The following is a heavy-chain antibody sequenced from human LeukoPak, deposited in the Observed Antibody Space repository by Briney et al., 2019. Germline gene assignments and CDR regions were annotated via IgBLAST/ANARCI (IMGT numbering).Heavy chain of an antibody. Sequence: ASVTVSCKASGYTFTSYGISWVPQAPGQGRECMGWISAYNGNTNYAQNLQGRVTMTTDTSTSTAYMELRSLRSDDTAVYYCARGAAVAGNWGQGTLVTVSS. D-gene: IGHD6-19*01. J-gene: IGHJ4*02. CDR1: GYTFTSYG. CDR2: ISAYNGNT. V-gene: IGHV1-18*01. CDR3: ARGAAVAGN.